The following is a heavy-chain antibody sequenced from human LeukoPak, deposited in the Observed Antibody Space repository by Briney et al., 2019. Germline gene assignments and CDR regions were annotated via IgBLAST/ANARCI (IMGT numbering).Heavy chain of an antibody. J-gene: IGHJ6*02. CDR2: INHRVST. CDR1: GGSFSGYY. Sequence: PSETPSVTCAVHGGSFSGYYWSWIRQPPGTGLEWMGEINHRVSTNYNPSLTRRATISVETSKNKFSLTLSSVTAADTAVYYCAGGDYVWGSYRLTIYYYYYCMDVWGQGTTVTVSS. CDR3: AGGDYVWGSYRLTIYYYYYCMDV. D-gene: IGHD3-16*02. V-gene: IGHV4-34*01.